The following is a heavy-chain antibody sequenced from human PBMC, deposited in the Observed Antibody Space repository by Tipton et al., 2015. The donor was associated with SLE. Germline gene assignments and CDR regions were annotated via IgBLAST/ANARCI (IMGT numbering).Heavy chain of an antibody. D-gene: IGHD1-14*01. V-gene: IGHV1-8*01. CDR3: ARRTPETRGYYYYMDV. Sequence: QLVQSGAEVKKPGASVKVSCKASGYTFSHYDINWVRQATGQGLEWMGWMNPNSGNTGYAQKFQGRVTMTRDTSTSTAYMELRSLRSDDTAVYYCARRTPETRGYYYYMDVWGKGTTVTVSS. CDR2: MNPNSGNT. CDR1: GYTFSHYD. J-gene: IGHJ6*03.